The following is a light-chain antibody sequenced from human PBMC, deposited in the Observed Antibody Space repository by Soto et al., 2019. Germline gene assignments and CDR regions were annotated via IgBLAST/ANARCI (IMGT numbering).Light chain of an antibody. CDR1: SSNIGSNT. Sequence: QSVLTQPPSASGTPGQRVTISCSGSSSNIGSNTVNWYQQLPGTAPKPLIYRNNQRPSGVPDRFSGSKSGTSASLAISGLQSEDEADYYCAAWDDSLNGVVFGGGTKLTV. V-gene: IGLV1-44*01. CDR3: AAWDDSLNGVV. J-gene: IGLJ2*01. CDR2: RNN.